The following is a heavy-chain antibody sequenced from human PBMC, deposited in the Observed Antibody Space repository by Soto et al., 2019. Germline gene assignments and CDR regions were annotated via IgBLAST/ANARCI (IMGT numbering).Heavy chain of an antibody. D-gene: IGHD3-22*01. CDR1: VYSISRFYY. J-gene: IGHJ5*02. V-gene: IGHV4-38-2*02. Sequence: SETLSLTCSFSVYSISRFYYCFCLRQPPGKCLEWILSIYHGGITYYNPSLNSRVTLSIDMTNNHVSLILNSVTAADTAVYYCARVGPWVPYYYDSSPYKFENWLEHWGKRNMVNVSS. CDR2: IYHGGIT. CDR3: ARVGPWVPYYYDSSPYKFENWLEH.